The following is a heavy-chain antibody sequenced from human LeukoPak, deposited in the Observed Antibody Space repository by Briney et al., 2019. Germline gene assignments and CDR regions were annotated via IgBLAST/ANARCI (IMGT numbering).Heavy chain of an antibody. CDR2: INTAGTVT. CDR1: GVSFSKYL. CDR3: STKHYRAPPPDT. D-gene: IGHD3-3*02. Sequence: RGSLSLSCAAAGVSFSKYLLLWIRQAPGKGLESVSRINTAGTVTTYADSVKGRFTVARDYADNTMFLQRNRVGDEDTAVYSCSTKHYRAPPPDTCSQGPPVTVSS. V-gene: IGHV3-74*01. J-gene: IGHJ5*02.